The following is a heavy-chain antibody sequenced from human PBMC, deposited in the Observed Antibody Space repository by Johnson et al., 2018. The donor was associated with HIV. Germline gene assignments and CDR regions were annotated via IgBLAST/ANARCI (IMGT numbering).Heavy chain of an antibody. CDR1: GFTFSNHA. CDR2: ISYDGSYK. V-gene: IGHV3-30*04. Sequence: QVQLVESGGGVVQPGRSLRLSCAASGFTFSNHALHWVRQAPGKGLEWVASISYDGSYKYYADSVKGRFTISRDDSKNTLYLQMNSLRAEDTAVYYCARDRRITIFGSGRAVQSNDAFDIWGQGTMVTVSS. J-gene: IGHJ3*02. CDR3: ARDRRITIFGSGRAVQSNDAFDI. D-gene: IGHD3-3*01.